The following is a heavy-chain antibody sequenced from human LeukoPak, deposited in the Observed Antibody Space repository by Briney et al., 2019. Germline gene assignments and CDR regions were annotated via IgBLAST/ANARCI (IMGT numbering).Heavy chain of an antibody. V-gene: IGHV3-48*03. Sequence: GGSLRLSCAASGFTFSSYEMNWVRQAPGKGLEWVSYISSSGSTIYYADSVKGRFTISRDNAKKSLYLQMNNLRAEDTAVYYCARYGGYCSGGSCYYRWFDPWGQGTLVTVSS. J-gene: IGHJ5*02. CDR1: GFTFSSYE. CDR3: ARYGGYCSGGSCYYRWFDP. CDR2: ISSSGSTI. D-gene: IGHD2-15*01.